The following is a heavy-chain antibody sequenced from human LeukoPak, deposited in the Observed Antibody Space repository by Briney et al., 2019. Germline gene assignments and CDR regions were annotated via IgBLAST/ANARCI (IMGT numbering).Heavy chain of an antibody. D-gene: IGHD3-10*01. CDR2: INPNSGGT. J-gene: IGHJ5*02. CDR1: GYTFTRYY. V-gene: IGHV1-2*02. Sequence: ASVKVSCEASGYTFTRYYMHWVRQAPGQGLEWMGWINPNSGGTNYAQKFQGRVTMTRDTSISTDYMELSRLRSDDTAVYYCAREEYYYGSGSLKWFDPWGQGTLVTVSS. CDR3: AREEYYYGSGSLKWFDP.